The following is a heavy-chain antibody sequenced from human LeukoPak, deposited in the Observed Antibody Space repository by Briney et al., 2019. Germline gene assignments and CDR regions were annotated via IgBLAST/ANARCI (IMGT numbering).Heavy chain of an antibody. CDR3: ATDSGHTGYYYYGMDV. V-gene: IGHV1-24*01. D-gene: IGHD2-15*01. Sequence: ASVKVSCKVSGYTLTELSMHWVRQAPGKGLEWMGGFDPEDGETIYAQKFQGRVTMTEGTSTDTAYMELSSLRSEDTAVYYCATDSGHTGYYYYGMDVWGQGTTVTVSS. CDR2: FDPEDGET. J-gene: IGHJ6*01. CDR1: GYTLTELS.